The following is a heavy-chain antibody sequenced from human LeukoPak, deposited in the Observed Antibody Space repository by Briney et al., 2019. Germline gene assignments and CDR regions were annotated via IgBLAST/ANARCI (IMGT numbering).Heavy chain of an antibody. CDR3: ATVAVIRGVTYFDY. CDR1: GGSISSYY. D-gene: IGHD3-10*01. V-gene: IGHV4-59*01. Sequence: SETLSLTCTVSGGSISSYYWSWIRQPPGKGLEWIAYLFYSGSTDYNPSLESRVTISVDTSKNQFSLKLRSVTVADTAVYYCATVAVIRGVTYFDYWGQGTLVTVSS. J-gene: IGHJ4*02. CDR2: LFYSGST.